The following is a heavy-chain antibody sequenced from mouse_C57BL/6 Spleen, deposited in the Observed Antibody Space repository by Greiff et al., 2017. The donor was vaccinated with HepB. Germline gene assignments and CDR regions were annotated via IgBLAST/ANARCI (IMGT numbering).Heavy chain of an antibody. J-gene: IGHJ1*03. D-gene: IGHD1-1*01. CDR1: GYSFTDYN. CDR2: INPNYGTT. V-gene: IGHV1-39*01. Sequence: EVQLKESGPELVKPGASVKISCKASGYSFTDYNMNWVKQSNGKSLEWIGVINPNYGTTSYNQKFKGKATLTVDQSSSTAYMQLNSLTSEDSAVYYCARGDGSSPYWYFDVWGTGTTVTVSS. CDR3: ARGDGSSPYWYFDV.